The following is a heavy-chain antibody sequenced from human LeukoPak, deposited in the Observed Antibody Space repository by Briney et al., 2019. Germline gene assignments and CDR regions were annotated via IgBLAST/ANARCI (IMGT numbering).Heavy chain of an antibody. J-gene: IGHJ4*02. CDR2: IYSGGST. CDR3: AKAPRIVVVPAGGFYYFDY. D-gene: IGHD2-2*01. CDR1: GFTVSSNY. Sequence: GGSLRLSCAASGFTVSSNYMSWVRQAPGKGLEWVSVIYSGGSTYYADSVKGRFTISRDNSKNTLYLQMNSLRAEDTAVYYCAKAPRIVVVPAGGFYYFDYWGQGTLVTVSS. V-gene: IGHV3-53*01.